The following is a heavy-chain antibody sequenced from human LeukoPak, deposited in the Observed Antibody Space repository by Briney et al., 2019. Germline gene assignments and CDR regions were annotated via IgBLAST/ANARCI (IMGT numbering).Heavy chain of an antibody. V-gene: IGHV3-21*01. CDR2: ISSTGGTT. J-gene: IGHJ5*02. Sequence: PGGSLRLSCAASGITFSSYGMNWVRQAPGKGLEWVSSISSTGGTTYYADSVKGRFTISRDNAKNSLYLQMNGLRAEDTAIYYCARAEYSSSLPWFDPWGQGTLVTVSS. CDR1: GITFSSYG. D-gene: IGHD6-6*01. CDR3: ARAEYSSSLPWFDP.